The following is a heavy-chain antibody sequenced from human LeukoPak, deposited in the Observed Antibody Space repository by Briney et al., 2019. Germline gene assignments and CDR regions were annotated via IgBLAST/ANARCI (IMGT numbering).Heavy chain of an antibody. Sequence: GASVKVSCKASGYTFTGYYMHWVRQAPGQGLEWMGWINPNSGGTNYAQKFQGRVTMTRDTSISTAYMELSRLRSDDTAVYYCARARYLTGSRDDAFDIWGQGTVVTVSS. CDR2: INPNSGGT. D-gene: IGHD1-26*01. V-gene: IGHV1-2*02. CDR1: GYTFTGYY. J-gene: IGHJ3*02. CDR3: ARARYLTGSRDDAFDI.